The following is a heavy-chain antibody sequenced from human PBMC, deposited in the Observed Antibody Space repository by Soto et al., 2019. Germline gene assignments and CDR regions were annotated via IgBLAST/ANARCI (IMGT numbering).Heavy chain of an antibody. Sequence: LRLSCAASGFTFDDYAMHWVRQAPGKGLEWVSGISWNSGSIGYADSVKGRFTISRDNAKNSLYLQMNSLRAEDTALYYCAKNIAADGPSYYYYGMDVWGQGTTVTVSS. CDR1: GFTFDDYA. D-gene: IGHD6-13*01. V-gene: IGHV3-9*01. J-gene: IGHJ6*02. CDR2: ISWNSGSI. CDR3: AKNIAADGPSYYYYGMDV.